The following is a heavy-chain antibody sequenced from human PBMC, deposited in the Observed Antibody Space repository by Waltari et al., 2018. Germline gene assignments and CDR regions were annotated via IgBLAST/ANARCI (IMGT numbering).Heavy chain of an antibody. J-gene: IGHJ4*02. CDR2: INPNSDGT. Sequence: QVQLVQSGAEAKKPGASVMVSCKASGYTFTGYYMPWVRQAPGQGLEWMGRINPNSDGTNYAQKFQGRVTMTRDTSISTAYMELSRLRSDDTAVYYCARESPAGWYFDYWGQGTLVTVSS. CDR1: GYTFTGYY. V-gene: IGHV1-2*06. CDR3: ARESPAGWYFDY. D-gene: IGHD6-19*01.